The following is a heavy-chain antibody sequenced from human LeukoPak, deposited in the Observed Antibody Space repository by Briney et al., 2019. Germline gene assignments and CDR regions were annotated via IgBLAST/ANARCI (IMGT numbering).Heavy chain of an antibody. V-gene: IGHV4-31*03. CDR2: TSYSGST. D-gene: IGHD5-24*01. CDR3: ARADMATVFDF. CDR1: GGSIGSGTDY. J-gene: IGHJ4*02. Sequence: TSETLSLTCTVSGGSIGSGTDYWSWIRQHPGKGLEWIGYTSYSGSTYYNPSLKTRLTISVDTSRNQFSLKLDSVTAADTAFYYCARADMATVFDFWGRGTLVTVSS.